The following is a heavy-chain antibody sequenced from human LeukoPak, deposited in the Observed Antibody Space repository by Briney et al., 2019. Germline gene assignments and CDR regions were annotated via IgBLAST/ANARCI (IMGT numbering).Heavy chain of an antibody. J-gene: IGHJ4*02. D-gene: IGHD6-13*01. CDR3: ANSAAVGTFY. CDR1: GVTFSSYW. Sequence: GGSLRLSCAASGVTFSSYWMSWVRQAPGKGLEWVSAISGSGGSSAYYADSVKGRFTISRDNSKNTLYLQMNSLRAEDTAVYYCANSAAVGTFYWGQGTLVTVSS. CDR2: ISGSGGSSA. V-gene: IGHV3-23*01.